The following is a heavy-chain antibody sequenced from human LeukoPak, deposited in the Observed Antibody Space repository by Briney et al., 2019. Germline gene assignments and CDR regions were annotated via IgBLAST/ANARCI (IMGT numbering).Heavy chain of an antibody. Sequence: SETLSPTCTVSGGSISSYYWSWIRQPPGKGLEWIGYIYYSGSTNYNPSLKSRVTISVDTSKNQFSLKLSSVTAADTAVYYCAREAAATSLWGRGTLVTVSS. D-gene: IGHD6-25*01. CDR1: GGSISSYY. CDR3: AREAAATSL. V-gene: IGHV4-59*01. J-gene: IGHJ2*01. CDR2: IYYSGST.